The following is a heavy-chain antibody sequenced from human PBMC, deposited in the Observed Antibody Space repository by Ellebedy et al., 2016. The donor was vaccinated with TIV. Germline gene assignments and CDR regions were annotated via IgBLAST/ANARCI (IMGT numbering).Heavy chain of an antibody. J-gene: IGHJ5*02. D-gene: IGHD3-3*01. CDR3: ARGRDYDFWSGYYRGWFDP. V-gene: IGHV4-31*03. CDR1: GGSISSGGYY. CDR2: IYYSGST. Sequence: SETLSLTXTVSGGSISSGGYYWSWIRQHPGKGLEWIGYIYYSGSTYYNPSLKSRVTISVDTSKNQFSLKLSSVTAADTAVYYCARGRDYDFWSGYYRGWFDPWGQGTLVTVSS.